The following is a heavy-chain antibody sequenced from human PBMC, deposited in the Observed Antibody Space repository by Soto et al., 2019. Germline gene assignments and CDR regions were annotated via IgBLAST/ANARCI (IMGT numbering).Heavy chain of an antibody. Sequence: PSETLSLTCAVYGGSFSGYYWSWIRQPPGKGLEWIGEINHSGSTNYNLSLKSRVTISVDTSKNQFSLKLSSVTAADTAVYYCARPTRARIAVAGTRTFDYWGQGTLVTVSS. J-gene: IGHJ4*02. CDR2: INHSGST. CDR3: ARPTRARIAVAGTRTFDY. D-gene: IGHD6-19*01. CDR1: GGSFSGYY. V-gene: IGHV4-34*01.